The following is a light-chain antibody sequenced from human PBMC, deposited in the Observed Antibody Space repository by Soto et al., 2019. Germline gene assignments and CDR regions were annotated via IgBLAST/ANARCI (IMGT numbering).Light chain of an antibody. J-gene: IGLJ2*01. CDR2: LNSDDRH. V-gene: IGLV4-69*01. CDR1: SGHSSYA. CDR3: QTWASGIEV. Sequence: QLVLTQSPSASASLGASVKLTCTLSSGHSSYAIAWHQQQPEKGPRYLMKLNSDDRHSKGDGIPDRFSGSSSGAERYLTISSLQSEDEADYYCQTWASGIEVFGGGTQLTVL.